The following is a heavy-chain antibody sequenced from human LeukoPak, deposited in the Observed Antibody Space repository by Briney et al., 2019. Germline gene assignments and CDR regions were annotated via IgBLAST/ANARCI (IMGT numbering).Heavy chain of an antibody. V-gene: IGHV4-4*07. J-gene: IGHJ2*01. CDR1: GGSISSYY. D-gene: IGHD6-13*01. Sequence: SETLSLTCTVSGGSISSYYWSWFRQPAGKGPEWIGRIYTSGSTNYNPSLKSRVTMSVDTSKNQFSLKLSSVTAADTAVYYCARAAYSSSSGLYWYFDLWGRGTLVTVSS. CDR3: ARAAYSSSSGLYWYFDL. CDR2: IYTSGST.